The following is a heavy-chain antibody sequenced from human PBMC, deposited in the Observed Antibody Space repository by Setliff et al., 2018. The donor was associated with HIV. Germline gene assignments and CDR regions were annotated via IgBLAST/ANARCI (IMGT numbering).Heavy chain of an antibody. CDR2: IYWDDDK. J-gene: IGHJ6*02. CDR3: ARAVFWSGSPYYKGMDV. Sequence: SGPTLVNPTQTLTLTCTLSGFSVSSNGVGVGWIRQPPGKALEWLALIYWDDDKRYSPSLRSRLTITRDTSASTAYMELNSLTAEDTAVYFCARAVFWSGSPYYKGMDVWGQGTTVTVSS. V-gene: IGHV2-5*02. CDR1: GFSVSSNGVG. D-gene: IGHD3-3*01.